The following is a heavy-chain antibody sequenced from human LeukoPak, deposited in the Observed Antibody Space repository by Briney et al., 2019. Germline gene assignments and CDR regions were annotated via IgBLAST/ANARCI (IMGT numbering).Heavy chain of an antibody. D-gene: IGHD6-13*01. J-gene: IGHJ6*03. Sequence: GGSLRLSCAASGFTFSSYSMNWVRQAPGKGLEGVSSISSSSSYIYYADSVKGRFTISRDNAKNSLYLQMNSLRAEDTAVYYCARGSSSWYETAYYYYMDVWGKGTTVTVSS. V-gene: IGHV3-21*01. CDR1: GFTFSSYS. CDR3: ARGSSSWYETAYYYYMDV. CDR2: ISSSSSYI.